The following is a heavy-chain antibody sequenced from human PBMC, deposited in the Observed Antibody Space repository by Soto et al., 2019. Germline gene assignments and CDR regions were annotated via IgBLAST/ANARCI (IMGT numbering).Heavy chain of an antibody. V-gene: IGHV3-7*03. J-gene: IGHJ5*02. CDR3: ATLVVVAAKFDP. CDR2: IKQDGSEN. CDR1: GFTFSSYW. Sequence: PGGSLRLSCAASGFTFSSYWMSWVRQAPGKGLEWVANIKQDGSENYYVDSVRGRFTIPRDNAKNSLYLQMNSLRAEDTAVYYCATLVVVAAKFDPWGQGTLVTVSS. D-gene: IGHD2-15*01.